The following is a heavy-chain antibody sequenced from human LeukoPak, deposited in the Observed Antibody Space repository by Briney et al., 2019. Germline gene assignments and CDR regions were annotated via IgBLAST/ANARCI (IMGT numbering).Heavy chain of an antibody. J-gene: IGHJ5*02. CDR2: MYSRGDT. Sequence: GGSLRLSCAASGFTVSDNYMIWVRQAPGKGLEGVSVMYSRGDTYYADSVKGRFTFSRDISKNTLYLQMNGLRTEDTAMYYCARDAPQVPAAGVLASWGQGTLVSVSS. D-gene: IGHD6-13*01. CDR3: ARDAPQVPAAGVLAS. CDR1: GFTVSDNY. V-gene: IGHV3-53*01.